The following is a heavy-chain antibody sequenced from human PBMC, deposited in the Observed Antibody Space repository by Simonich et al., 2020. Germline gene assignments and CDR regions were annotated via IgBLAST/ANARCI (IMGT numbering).Heavy chain of an antibody. V-gene: IGHV4-39*01. CDR2: IDYSGST. Sequence: QLQLQESGPGLVKPSETLSLPCTVSGGSISSSSYYWGWIRQPPGKGLGWIGCIDYSGSTYYNPSPKSRVTISVDTSKTQFSLKLSSVTAADTAVYYCARQRVLMVYAIDYWGQGTLVTVSS. J-gene: IGHJ4*02. CDR3: ARQRVLMVYAIDY. CDR1: GGSISSSSYY. D-gene: IGHD2-8*01.